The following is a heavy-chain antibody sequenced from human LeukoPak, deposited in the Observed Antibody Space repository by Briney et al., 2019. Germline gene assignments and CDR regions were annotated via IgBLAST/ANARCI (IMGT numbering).Heavy chain of an antibody. CDR3: ARGRGYRNRGHYYYMDV. D-gene: IGHD1-14*01. CDR2: INHSGST. V-gene: IGHV4-34*01. CDR1: GGSFSGYY. Sequence: PSETLSLTCAVYGGSFSGYYWSWIRQPPGKGLEWIGEINHSGSTNNNPSLKRRVTISVDTYKNKFSRKLRSMTAADTAVYYCARGRGYRNRGHYYYMDVWGKGTTVTVSS. J-gene: IGHJ6*03.